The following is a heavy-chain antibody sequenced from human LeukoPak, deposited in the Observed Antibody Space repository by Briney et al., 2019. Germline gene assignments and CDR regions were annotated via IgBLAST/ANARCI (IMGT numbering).Heavy chain of an antibody. J-gene: IGHJ4*02. V-gene: IGHV4-30-4*08. D-gene: IGHD5-12*01. Sequence: SQTLSLTCTVSGGSISSGDYYWSWIRQPPGKGLEWIGYIYYSGSTYYNPSLKSRVTISVDTSKNQFSLKLSSVTAADTAVYYCARVSSDIVATGDNWGQGTLVTVSS. CDR1: GGSISSGDYY. CDR2: IYYSGST. CDR3: ARVSSDIVATGDN.